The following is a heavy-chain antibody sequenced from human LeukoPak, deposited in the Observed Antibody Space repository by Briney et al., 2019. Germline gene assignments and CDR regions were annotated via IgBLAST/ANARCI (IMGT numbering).Heavy chain of an antibody. D-gene: IGHD3-10*01. J-gene: IGHJ4*02. Sequence: PGGSLRLSCAASGFTFSNAWMSWVRQVPGKGLEWVANINEDGSAQDYVDSVRGRFSISRDNAKNSLYLQMNSLRVEDTAIYYCATRESSMARSHWGQGTLVTVSS. CDR3: ATRESSMARSH. V-gene: IGHV3-7*01. CDR1: GFTFSNAW. CDR2: INEDGSAQ.